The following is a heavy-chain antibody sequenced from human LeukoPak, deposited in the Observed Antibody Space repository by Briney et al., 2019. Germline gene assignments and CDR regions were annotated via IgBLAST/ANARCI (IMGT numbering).Heavy chain of an antibody. CDR3: ARDYSYVDY. D-gene: IGHD5-18*01. CDR2: IRSKAYGGTT. CDR1: GFTFSSYS. V-gene: IGHV3-71*01. J-gene: IGHJ4*02. Sequence: GGSLRLSCAASGFTFSSYSMNWVRQAPGKGLEWVGFIRSKAYGGTTEYAASVKGRFTISRDDSKSIAYLQMNSLRAEDTAVYYCARDYSYVDYWGQGTLVTVSS.